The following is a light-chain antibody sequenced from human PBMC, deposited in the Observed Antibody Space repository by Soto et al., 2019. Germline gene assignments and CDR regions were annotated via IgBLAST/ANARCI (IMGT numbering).Light chain of an antibody. CDR3: QKYNSAPPWT. Sequence: DIHMTQSPSSLSASVVYRVTITCLASQGISNYLAWYQQKPGKVPKLLIYAASTLQSGVPSRFSGSGSGTDFTLTISSLQPEDVATYYCQKYNSAPPWTFGQGTKVDIK. CDR1: QGISNY. CDR2: AAS. J-gene: IGKJ1*01. V-gene: IGKV1-27*01.